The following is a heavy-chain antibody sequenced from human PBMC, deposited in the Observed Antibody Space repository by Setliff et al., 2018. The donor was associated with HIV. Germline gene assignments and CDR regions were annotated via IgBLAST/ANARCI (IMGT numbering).Heavy chain of an antibody. CDR3: ARLSGDYYYFDY. CDR2: IYTSGST. J-gene: IGHJ4*02. CDR1: GGSISSSTYY. V-gene: IGHV4-61*05. D-gene: IGHD2-21*02. Sequence: SETLSLTCTVSGGSISSSTYYWGWIRQPPGKGLEWIGYIYTSGSTNYNPSLKSRVTISLDTSKNQFSLKLTSVTAADTAVYYCARLSGDYYYFDYWGQGTLVTVSS.